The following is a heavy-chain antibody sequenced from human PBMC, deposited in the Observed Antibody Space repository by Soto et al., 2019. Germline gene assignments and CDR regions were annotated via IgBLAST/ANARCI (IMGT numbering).Heavy chain of an antibody. CDR2: IKSKTDSGTT. Sequence: GGSLRLSCAASGFTFSNAWMSWVRQAPGKGLEWVGRIKSKTDSGTTDYAAPVKGRFTISRDDSKNTLYLQMNSLKTEDTAVYYCTTDLIAAAGTVWFDPWGQGTLVTVSS. CDR3: TTDLIAAAGTVWFDP. CDR1: GFTFSNAW. D-gene: IGHD6-13*01. V-gene: IGHV3-15*01. J-gene: IGHJ5*02.